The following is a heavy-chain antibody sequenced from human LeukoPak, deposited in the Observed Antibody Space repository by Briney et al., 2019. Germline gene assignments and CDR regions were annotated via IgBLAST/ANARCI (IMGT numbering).Heavy chain of an antibody. CDR3: AREYFYGSWSYYTRGWFDS. CDR1: GYMFTNFY. V-gene: IGHV1-2*02. J-gene: IGHJ5*01. D-gene: IGHD3-10*01. Sequence: GASVTVSCMASGYMFTNFYIHWVRQAPGQGLEGMGWINPKSDGPHYVLKFQGRVIMTRDTSISTAYMELTGLTSDDTAVYYCAREYFYGSWSYYTRGWFDSWGQGTLVSVST. CDR2: INPKSDGP.